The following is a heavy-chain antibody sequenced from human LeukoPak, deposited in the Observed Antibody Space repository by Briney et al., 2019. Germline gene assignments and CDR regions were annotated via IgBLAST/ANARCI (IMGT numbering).Heavy chain of an antibody. CDR1: GFTFSSYS. Sequence: AGGSLRLSCAASGFTFSSYSMSWIRQAPGKGLEWVSYISSSGSTIYYADSVKGRFTISRDNAKNSLYLQMNSLRAEDTAVYYCARDFLSGKVFGVVGYFDLWGRGTLVTVSS. V-gene: IGHV3-48*04. J-gene: IGHJ2*01. CDR2: ISSSGSTI. D-gene: IGHD3-3*01. CDR3: ARDFLSGKVFGVVGYFDL.